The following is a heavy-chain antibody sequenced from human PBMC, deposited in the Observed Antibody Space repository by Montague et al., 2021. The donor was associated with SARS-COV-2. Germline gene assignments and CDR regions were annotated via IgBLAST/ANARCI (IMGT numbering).Heavy chain of an antibody. D-gene: IGHD3-3*01. CDR1: GFTFSSYS. CDR3: ARDRGINDFWSGPYFDY. Sequence: SLRLSCAASGFTFSSYSMNWVRQAPGKGLEWVSSICSSSSYIYYADSVKGRFTISRDNAKNSLYLQMNSLRAEDTAVYYCARDRGINDFWSGPYFDYWGQGTLVTVSS. J-gene: IGHJ4*02. CDR2: ICSSSSYI. V-gene: IGHV3-21*01.